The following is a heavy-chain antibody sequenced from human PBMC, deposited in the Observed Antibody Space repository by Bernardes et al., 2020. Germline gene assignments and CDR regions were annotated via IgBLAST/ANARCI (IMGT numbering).Heavy chain of an antibody. Sequence: GGSLRLSCAASGFTFSSYAMSWVRQAPGKGLEWVSAISGSGGSTYYADSVKGRFTISRDNSKNTLYLQMNSLRAEDTAVYYCAKVVHRDWGDILTGGGYYYGMDVWGKGTTVTVSS. CDR3: AKVVHRDWGDILTGGGYYYGMDV. CDR2: ISGSGGST. CDR1: GFTFSSYA. D-gene: IGHD3-9*01. J-gene: IGHJ6*04. V-gene: IGHV3-23*01.